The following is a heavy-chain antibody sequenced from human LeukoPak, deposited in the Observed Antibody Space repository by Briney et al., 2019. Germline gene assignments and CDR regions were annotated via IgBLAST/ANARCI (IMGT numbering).Heavy chain of an antibody. V-gene: IGHV4-39*07. J-gene: IGHJ3*02. D-gene: IGHD2/OR15-2a*01. CDR1: GGSISSGNYY. CDR3: ASFDLTWATFDI. CDR2: IYYSGST. Sequence: PSETLSLTCTVSGGSISSGNYYWSWIRQPPGTGLEWIGSIYYSGSTYYNPSLKSRVTISVDTSKNQFSLKLSSVTAADTAVYYCASFDLTWATFDIWGQGTMVTVSS.